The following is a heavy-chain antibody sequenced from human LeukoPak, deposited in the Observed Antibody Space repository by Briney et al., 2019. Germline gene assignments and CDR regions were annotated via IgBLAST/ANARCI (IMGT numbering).Heavy chain of an antibody. V-gene: IGHV3-48*04. CDR3: ARDSPVSVGAHADV. CDR1: GFTFSSYS. J-gene: IGHJ6*04. CDR2: ISSSSGTI. D-gene: IGHD1-26*01. Sequence: GGSLRLSCAASGFTFSSYSMNWVRQAPGKGLKWVSYISSSSGTIYYADSVEGRFTISRDNAKNSLYLQMNSLRAEDTAVYYCARDSPVSVGAHADVWGKGTTVTVSS.